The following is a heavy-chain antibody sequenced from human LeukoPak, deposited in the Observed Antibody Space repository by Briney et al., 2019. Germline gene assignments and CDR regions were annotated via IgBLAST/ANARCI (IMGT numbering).Heavy chain of an antibody. J-gene: IGHJ4*02. Sequence: ASVKVSCKASGFTFIDYYMHWVRLAPGQGLEWMGYINPHSGVTSFPQKFRGRVTLTTDTSISAAYMELSSLISDDTAMYYCVREGITKAFDLWGQGAQVTVSS. CDR1: GFTFIDYY. CDR2: INPHSGVT. D-gene: IGHD1-14*01. CDR3: VREGITKAFDL. V-gene: IGHV1-2*02.